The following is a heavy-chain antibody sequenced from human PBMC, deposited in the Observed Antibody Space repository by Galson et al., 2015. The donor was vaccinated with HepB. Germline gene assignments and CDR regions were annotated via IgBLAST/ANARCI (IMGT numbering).Heavy chain of an antibody. V-gene: IGHV3-74*01. Sequence: SLRLSCAASGFTFSDFWMHWVRQAPGERPVWVARINPSGSAAGYADSVKGRFTLSRDNTRSTLYLQLDSLRGDDTAVYYCARDVIAVVPGAPPPLDHWGQGTLVTVSS. D-gene: IGHD2-21*01. J-gene: IGHJ4*02. CDR2: INPSGSAA. CDR3: ARDVIAVVPGAPPPLDH. CDR1: GFTFSDFW.